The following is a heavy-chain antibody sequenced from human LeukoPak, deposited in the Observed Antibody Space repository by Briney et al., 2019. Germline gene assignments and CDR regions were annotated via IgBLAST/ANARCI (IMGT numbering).Heavy chain of an antibody. CDR1: GGTFTSYT. CDR2: IIAILGIA. CDR3: ASYQSSTNFDY. V-gene: IGHV1-69*02. D-gene: IGHD2-2*01. J-gene: IGHJ4*02. Sequence: SAKVSFKAPGGTFTSYTISWVRQAPGQGLEWMGRIIAILGIANYAQKFQGRVTITADKSTSTAYMELSSLRSEDTAVYYCASYQSSTNFDYWGQGTLVTVSS.